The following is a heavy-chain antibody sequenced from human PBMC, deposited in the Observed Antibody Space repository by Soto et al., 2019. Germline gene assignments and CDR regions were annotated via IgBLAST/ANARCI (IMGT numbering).Heavy chain of an antibody. CDR3: ARETEAVGTKAFDI. D-gene: IGHD6-13*01. J-gene: IGHJ3*02. V-gene: IGHV1-2*02. Sequence: ASVKVSCKASGYTFTGYFLHWVRQAPGQGLEWMGWINPNSGATNYAQKFQGRVTMTRDTSISTAYMELSRLRSDDTAVYYCARETEAVGTKAFDIWGQGTMVTVS. CDR2: INPNSGAT. CDR1: GYTFTGYF.